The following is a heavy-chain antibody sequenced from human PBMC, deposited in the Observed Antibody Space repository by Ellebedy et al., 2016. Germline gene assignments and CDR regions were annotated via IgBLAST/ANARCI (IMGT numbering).Heavy chain of an antibody. CDR2: TYYRSKWFI. Sequence: SQTLSLTCXISGDSVSSNSGTWNWIRQSPSRGLEWLGRTYYRSKWFIDYAASLKSRMIINPDTSKNQFSLQLNSVTPEDTAVYYCARGSFFDYWGQGILVTVSS. CDR1: GDSVSSNSGT. V-gene: IGHV6-1*01. CDR3: ARGSFFDY. J-gene: IGHJ4*02.